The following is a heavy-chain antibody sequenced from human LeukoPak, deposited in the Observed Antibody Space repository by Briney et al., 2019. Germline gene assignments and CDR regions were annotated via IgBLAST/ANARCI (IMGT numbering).Heavy chain of an antibody. J-gene: IGHJ3*02. CDR2: INPNSGGT. D-gene: IGHD3-22*01. CDR1: GYTFTGYY. CDR3: ARESRKNTMIVVVITTAAFDI. Sequence: GASVKVSCKASGYTFTGYYIHWVRQAPGQGLEWMGWINPNSGGTNYAQNFQGRVTMTRDTSISTAYMELSRLRSDDTAVYYCARESRKNTMIVVVITTAAFDIWGQGTMATVSS. V-gene: IGHV1-2*02.